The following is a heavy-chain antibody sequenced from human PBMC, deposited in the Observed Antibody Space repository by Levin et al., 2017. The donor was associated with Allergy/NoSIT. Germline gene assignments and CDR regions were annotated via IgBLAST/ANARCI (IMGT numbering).Heavy chain of an antibody. J-gene: IGHJ5*02. Sequence: HSQTLSLTCTVSGGSIDSYYWNWLRQPPGKGLEWIGYIYYSGSTNYNPSLKSRVTISVDTSKNQFSLKLNSVTAADTAVYYCARDPNDYGNPDWFDPWGQGTLVTVSS. V-gene: IGHV4-59*01. D-gene: IGHD4-17*01. CDR1: GGSIDSYY. CDR2: IYYSGST. CDR3: ARDPNDYGNPDWFDP.